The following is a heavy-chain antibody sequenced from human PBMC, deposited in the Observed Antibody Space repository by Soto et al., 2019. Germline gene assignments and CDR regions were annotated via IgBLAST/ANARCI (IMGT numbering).Heavy chain of an antibody. CDR2: IWYDGSNK. D-gene: IGHD3-10*01. Sequence: GGSLRLSCAASGFTFSSYGMHWVRQAPGKGLEWVAVIWYDGSNKYYADSVKGRFTISRDNSKNTLYLQMNSLRAEDTAVYYCARDRVVRGRWGVYYYYGMDVWGQGTTVTVSS. CDR1: GFTFSSYG. V-gene: IGHV3-33*01. CDR3: ARDRVVRGRWGVYYYYGMDV. J-gene: IGHJ6*02.